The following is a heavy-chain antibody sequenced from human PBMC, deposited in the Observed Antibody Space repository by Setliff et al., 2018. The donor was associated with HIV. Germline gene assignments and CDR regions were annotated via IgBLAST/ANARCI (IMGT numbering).Heavy chain of an antibody. CDR1: GDSISSGSHY. CDR3: ARRSGWSEDH. V-gene: IGHV4-61*09. Sequence: PSETLSLTCTVSGDSISSGSHYWSWIRQPAGKGLEWIGHIYTGGNANYNPSLQSRVTISVDTSKNQFSLMLGSMTAADTAVYYCARRSGWSEDHWGQGTLVTVPQ. D-gene: IGHD6-19*01. CDR2: IYTGGNA. J-gene: IGHJ4*02.